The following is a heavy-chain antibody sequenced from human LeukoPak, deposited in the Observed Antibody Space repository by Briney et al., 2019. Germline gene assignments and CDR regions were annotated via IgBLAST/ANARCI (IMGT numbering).Heavy chain of an antibody. Sequence: PGGSLRLSCAASGFTFSSYAMSWVRQAPGKGLEWVSAISGSGGSTHYADSVKGRFTISRGNSKNALYLQMNSLRADDTAVYYCAKGRAKATVTTGDHWGQGTLATVSS. CDR1: GFTFSSYA. CDR2: ISGSGGST. J-gene: IGHJ4*02. CDR3: AKGRAKATVTTGDH. D-gene: IGHD4-17*01. V-gene: IGHV3-23*01.